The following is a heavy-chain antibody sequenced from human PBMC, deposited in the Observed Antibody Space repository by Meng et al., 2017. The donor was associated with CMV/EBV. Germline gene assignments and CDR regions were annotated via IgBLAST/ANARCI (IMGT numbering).Heavy chain of an antibody. D-gene: IGHD3-10*01. Sequence: SGGSISSYYWSWIRQPAGKGLEWIGRIYTSGSTNYNPSLKSRVTMSVDTSKNQFSLKLSSVTAADTAVYYCAGEEITMVRGVLNYFDYWGQGTLVTVSS. CDR3: AGEEITMVRGVLNYFDY. CDR2: IYTSGST. V-gene: IGHV4-4*07. J-gene: IGHJ4*02. CDR1: GGSISSYY.